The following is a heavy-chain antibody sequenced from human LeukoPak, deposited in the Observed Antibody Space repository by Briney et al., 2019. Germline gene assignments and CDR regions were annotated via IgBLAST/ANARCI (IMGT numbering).Heavy chain of an antibody. Sequence: GGSLRLSCAASGFTFSLYTMHWVRQAPGKGLEGVALISYDGSDKYYADSVKGRFTISRDNSKNTLFLQMNSLRAEDTAVYFCARDVGGGDTFDYWGQGTLVTVSS. D-gene: IGHD2-21*02. CDR2: ISYDGSDK. CDR1: GFTFSLYT. J-gene: IGHJ4*02. V-gene: IGHV3-30*04. CDR3: ARDVGGGDTFDY.